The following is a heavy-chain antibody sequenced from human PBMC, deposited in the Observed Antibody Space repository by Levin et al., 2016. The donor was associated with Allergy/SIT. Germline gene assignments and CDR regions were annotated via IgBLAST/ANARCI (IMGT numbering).Heavy chain of an antibody. CDR2: IYYSGST. Sequence: PGKGLEWIGSIYYSGSTYYNPSLKSRVTISVDTSKNQFSLKLSSVTAADTAVYYCARHGKYCSSTSCRPYYFDYWGQGTLVTVSS. D-gene: IGHD2-2*01. CDR3: ARHGKYCSSTSCRPYYFDY. V-gene: IGHV4-39*01. J-gene: IGHJ4*02.